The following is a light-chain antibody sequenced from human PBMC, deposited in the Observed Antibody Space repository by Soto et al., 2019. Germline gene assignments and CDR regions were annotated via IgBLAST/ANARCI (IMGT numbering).Light chain of an antibody. V-gene: IGLV1-47*02. CDR3: AAWDDSLRGVV. CDR2: GNS. CDR1: RANVGFNA. Sequence: QSVLTQPPSASGAPGQRVTRSCIGGRANVGFNAVTWYQQLPGAAPKLLIHGNSQRPSGVPDRFSGSKSGTSASLAIIGLRAEDEAHYYCAAWDDSLRGVVFGGGTQLTVL. J-gene: IGLJ3*02.